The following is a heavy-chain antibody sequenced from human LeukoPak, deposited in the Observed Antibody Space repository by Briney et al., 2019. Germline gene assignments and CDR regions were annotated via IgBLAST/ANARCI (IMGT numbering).Heavy chain of an antibody. V-gene: IGHV3-23*01. D-gene: IGHD2-15*01. CDR3: LGYCSGGSCYSGGY. J-gene: IGHJ4*02. CDR1: GFTFSGYA. CDR2: ISTSGGST. Sequence: GGSLRPSFAASGFTFSGYAMSWVRKAPGKGLKWVSAISTSGGSTYYADSVKGRFTISRDNSKNTQYLQMNSLRAEDTAVYYCLGYCSGGSCYSGGYWGQGTLVTVSS.